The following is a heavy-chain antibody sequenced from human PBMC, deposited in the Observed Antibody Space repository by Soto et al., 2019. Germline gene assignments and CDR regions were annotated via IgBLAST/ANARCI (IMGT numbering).Heavy chain of an antibody. J-gene: IGHJ6*02. CDR3: AGGAMVTPYYYGLDV. Sequence: EVRLLESGGGLVQPGGSLRLYCAGSGFTSSNYSMSWVRQAPGKGLKWVSTTSGSGHYIQYGDSVMGRFTISRDNSKNTLYLQMNSLRAEDTAVYYCAGGAMVTPYYYGLDVWGQGTTVTVPS. D-gene: IGHD5-18*01. CDR2: TSGSGHYI. CDR1: GFTSSNYS. V-gene: IGHV3-23*01.